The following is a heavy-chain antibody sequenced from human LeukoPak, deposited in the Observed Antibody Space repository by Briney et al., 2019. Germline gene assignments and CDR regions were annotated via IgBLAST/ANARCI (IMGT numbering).Heavy chain of an antibody. CDR1: GYTFTSYG. CDR3: ASGSPGVVVPAARLDY. D-gene: IGHD2-2*01. J-gene: IGHJ4*02. CDR2: ISAYNGNT. Sequence: ASVKVSCKATGYTFTSYGISWVRQAPGQGFEWMGWISAYNGNTNNAQKLQVRVTMTTDTSTSTAYMELRSLRSDDTAVYYCASGSPGVVVPAARLDYWGQGTLVTVSS. V-gene: IGHV1-18*01.